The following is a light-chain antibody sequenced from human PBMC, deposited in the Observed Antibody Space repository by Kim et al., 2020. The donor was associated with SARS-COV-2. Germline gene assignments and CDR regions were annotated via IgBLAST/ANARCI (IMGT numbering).Light chain of an antibody. J-gene: IGLJ2*01. V-gene: IGLV3-9*01. CDR1: NIENKN. CDR3: QVWDRTTV. Sequence: SYELTQPPSMSVALGQTATITCGGDNIENKNVHWYQQKPGQAPVLVIYRDINRPSGIPERFSGSNSGNAATLTISGAQAGDEADYFCQVWDRTTVFGGGTQLTVL. CDR2: RDI.